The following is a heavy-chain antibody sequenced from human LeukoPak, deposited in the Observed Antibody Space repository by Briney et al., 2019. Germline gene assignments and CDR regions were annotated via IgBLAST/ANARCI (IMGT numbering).Heavy chain of an antibody. Sequence: SETLSLTCTVSGGSVSSGSYYWSWIRQPPGKGLEWIGYIYYSGSTNYNPSLKSRVTISVDTSKNQFSLKLSSVTAADTAVYYCARDASYYGMGVWGQGTTVTVSS. CDR3: ARDASYYGMGV. CDR1: GGSVSSGSYY. V-gene: IGHV4-61*01. CDR2: IYYSGST. J-gene: IGHJ6*02.